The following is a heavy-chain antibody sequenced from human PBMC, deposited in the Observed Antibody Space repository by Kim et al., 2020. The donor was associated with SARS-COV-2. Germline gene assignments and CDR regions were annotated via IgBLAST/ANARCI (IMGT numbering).Heavy chain of an antibody. Sequence: AQKFQGRVTITADESTSTAYMELSSLRSEDTAVYYCARPYSNSYYYGMDVWGQGTTVTVSS. J-gene: IGHJ6*02. V-gene: IGHV1-69*01. CDR3: ARPYSNSYYYGMDV. D-gene: IGHD4-4*01.